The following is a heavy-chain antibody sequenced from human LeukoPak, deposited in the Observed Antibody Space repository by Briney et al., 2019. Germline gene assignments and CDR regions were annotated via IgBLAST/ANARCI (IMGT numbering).Heavy chain of an antibody. D-gene: IGHD6-13*01. CDR3: ARDRDPEKYSSSWYQNYYYYMDV. CDR2: ISAYNGNT. J-gene: IGHJ6*03. Sequence: ASVKVSCKASGYTFASYGISWVRQAPGQGLEWMGWISAYNGNTNYAQKLQGRVTMTTDTSTSTAYMELRSLRSDDTAVYYCARDRDPEKYSSSWYQNYYYYMDVWGKGTTVTVSS. CDR1: GYTFASYG. V-gene: IGHV1-18*01.